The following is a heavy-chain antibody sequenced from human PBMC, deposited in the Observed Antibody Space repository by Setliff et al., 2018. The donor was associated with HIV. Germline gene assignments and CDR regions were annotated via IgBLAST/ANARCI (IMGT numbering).Heavy chain of an antibody. CDR2: IKSKTDGGTT. CDR3: TTIQKLTTPVDY. J-gene: IGHJ4*02. CDR1: GFTFSNAW. V-gene: IGHV3-15*01. D-gene: IGHD4-17*01. Sequence: PGGSLRLSCAASGFTFSNAWMSWVRQAPGKGLEWVGRIKSKTDGGTTDYAAPVKGRFTISREDSKNTLYLQMNSLKTEDTAVYYCTTIQKLTTPVDYWGQGTLVTVSS.